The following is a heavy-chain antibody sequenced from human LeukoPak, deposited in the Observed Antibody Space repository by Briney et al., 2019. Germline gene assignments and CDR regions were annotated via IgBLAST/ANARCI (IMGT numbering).Heavy chain of an antibody. CDR1: GGSVSSGGYY. J-gene: IGHJ4*02. Sequence: SQTLSLTCTVSGGSVSSGGYYWSWIRQPPGKGLEWIGYIYYSGSTSYNPSLKSRVTISVDTSKNQFSLKLSSVTAADTAVYYCARLSPWKFDYWGQGTLVTVSS. CDR2: IYYSGST. D-gene: IGHD1-1*01. CDR3: ARLSPWKFDY. V-gene: IGHV4-61*08.